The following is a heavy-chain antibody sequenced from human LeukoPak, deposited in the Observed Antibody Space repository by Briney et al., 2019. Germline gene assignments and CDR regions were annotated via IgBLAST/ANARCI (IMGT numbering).Heavy chain of an antibody. V-gene: IGHV7-4-1*02. D-gene: IGHD3-3*01. CDR3: ARTKITIFGVGNWFDP. CDR2: INTNTGNP. Sequence: GASVKVSCKTSGYTFTLYSINWVRQAPGQGLEWMGYINTNTGNPTYAQGFTGRFVFSLDTSVSTAYLQISSLEAEDTAAYYCARTKITIFGVGNWFDPWGQGTLVTVSS. J-gene: IGHJ5*02. CDR1: GYTFTLYS.